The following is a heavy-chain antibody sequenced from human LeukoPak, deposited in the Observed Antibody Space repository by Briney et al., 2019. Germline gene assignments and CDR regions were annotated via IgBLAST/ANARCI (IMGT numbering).Heavy chain of an antibody. CDR1: GFTFSSYA. CDR2: ISYDGSNK. Sequence: GGSLRLSCAASGFTFSSYAMHWVRQAPGKGLEWVAVISYDGSNKYYADSVKGRFTISRDNSKNTLYLQMNSLRAEDTAVYYCARGGGSDIVLMGGFDYWGQGTLVTVSS. V-gene: IGHV3-30-3*01. CDR3: ARGGGSDIVLMGGFDY. J-gene: IGHJ4*02. D-gene: IGHD2-8*01.